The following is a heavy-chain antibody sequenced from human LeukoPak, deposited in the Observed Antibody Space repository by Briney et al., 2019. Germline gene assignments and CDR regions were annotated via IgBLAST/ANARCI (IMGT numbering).Heavy chain of an antibody. Sequence: GRSLRLSCAASGFTFSSYSMNWVRQAPGKGLEWVSSISSSSSYIYYADSVKGRFTISRDNAKNSLYLQMNSLRAEDTAVYYCAINLYSSSSKISWGQGTLVTVSS. V-gene: IGHV3-21*01. D-gene: IGHD6-6*01. CDR1: GFTFSSYS. CDR2: ISSSSSYI. CDR3: AINLYSSSSKIS. J-gene: IGHJ5*02.